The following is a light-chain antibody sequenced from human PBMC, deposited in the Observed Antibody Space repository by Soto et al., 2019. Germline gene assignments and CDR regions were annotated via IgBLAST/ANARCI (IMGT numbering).Light chain of an antibody. J-gene: IGLJ3*02. CDR2: NNN. V-gene: IGLV1-51*01. CDR1: SSNIGNNY. Sequence: QSVLTQPPSVSAAPAQRVTISCSGSSSNIGNNYVSWYQQLPGAAPKLLIYNNNKRPSGIPDRFSGSKSVTSGTLDITGLQTGDEADYYCGTWDSSLSAVVFGGGTKLTVL. CDR3: GTWDSSLSAVV.